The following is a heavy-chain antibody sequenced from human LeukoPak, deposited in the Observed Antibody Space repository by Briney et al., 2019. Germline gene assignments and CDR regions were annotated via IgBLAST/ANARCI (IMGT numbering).Heavy chain of an antibody. V-gene: IGHV3-21*01. CDR1: VFTFSSYR. CDR3: ARDHSSSSYYFDY. D-gene: IGHD6-6*01. CDR2: ISCSCSNI. Sequence: GGSLRLSRASSVFTFSSYRMNGVRQARGKGREGVSFISCSCSNIYYADSVRGRFTIPRDNAKSSLYLQMNSLRAEDTAVYYCARDHSSSSYYFDYWGQGTLVTVSS. J-gene: IGHJ4*02.